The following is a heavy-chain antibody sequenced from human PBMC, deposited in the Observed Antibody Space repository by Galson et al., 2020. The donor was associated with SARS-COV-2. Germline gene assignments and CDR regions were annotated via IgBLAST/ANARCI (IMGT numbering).Heavy chain of an antibody. Sequence: GGSLRLSCAASGFSFRTSGMHWVRQAPGKGLEWVAVISYDGSNKYYADSVKGRFTISRDNSKNTLYLQMNSLRAEDTAVYYCARAGGWGGGYYGMDVWGQGTTVTVSS. CDR2: ISYDGSNK. CDR1: GFSFRTSG. D-gene: IGHD3-16*01. CDR3: ARAGGWGGGYYGMDV. J-gene: IGHJ6*02. V-gene: IGHV3-30*19.